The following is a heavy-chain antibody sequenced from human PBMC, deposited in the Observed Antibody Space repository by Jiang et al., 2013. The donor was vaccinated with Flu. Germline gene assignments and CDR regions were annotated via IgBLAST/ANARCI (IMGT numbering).Heavy chain of an antibody. CDR2: INHSGST. CDR1: GGSFSGYY. D-gene: IGHD3-22*01. V-gene: IGHV4-34*01. Sequence: LLKPSETLSLTCAVYGGSFSGYYWSWIRQPPGKGLEWIGEINHSGSTNYNPSLKSRVTISVDTSKNQFSLKLSSVTAADTAVYYCATYYYDSSGYRRRFDYWGQGTLVTVSS. J-gene: IGHJ4*02. CDR3: ATYYYDSSGYRRRFDY.